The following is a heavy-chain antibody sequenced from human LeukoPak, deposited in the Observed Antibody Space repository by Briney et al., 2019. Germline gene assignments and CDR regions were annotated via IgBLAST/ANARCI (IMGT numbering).Heavy chain of an antibody. CDR1: GGSISSSSYY. Sequence: SETLSLTCSVSGGSISSSSYYWGWIRQPPGKGLEWIGSIYYSGSTYYNPSLKSRLTISIDTSKNQFSLKVSSVTAADTAVYYCARDRSLNYYDSSGYYYYSGGFDYWGQGTLVTVSS. V-gene: IGHV4-39*07. CDR2: IYYSGST. J-gene: IGHJ4*02. D-gene: IGHD3-22*01. CDR3: ARDRSLNYYDSSGYYYYSGGFDY.